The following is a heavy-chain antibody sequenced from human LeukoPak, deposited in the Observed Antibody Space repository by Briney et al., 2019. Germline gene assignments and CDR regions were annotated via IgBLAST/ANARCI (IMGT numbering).Heavy chain of an antibody. D-gene: IGHD1-14*01. V-gene: IGHV3-7*01. CDR2: IKQDGSEN. J-gene: IGHJ6*03. Sequence: GGSLRLSCAASGFIFSGYWMTWVRQPPGKGLEWVANIKQDGSENYSVDSVRGRFTISRDNAKNSLYLQMNSLRAEDTAVYYCARFGNNPRAYYYYYMDVWGNGTTVTVS. CDR3: ARFGNNPRAYYYYYMDV. CDR1: GFIFSGYW.